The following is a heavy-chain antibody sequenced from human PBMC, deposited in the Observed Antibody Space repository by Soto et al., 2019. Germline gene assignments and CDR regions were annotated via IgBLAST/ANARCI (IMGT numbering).Heavy chain of an antibody. Sequence: EVQLVESGGGLVQPGGSLRLSCVASGFTFSTDSMNWVRQAPGKGLEWVAHISTSGATRYYADSVKGRFTISRDNAKTSLYLQMDSLRNGDKAVDYCARFFGSGFDYWGQGTLVTVSS. CDR2: ISTSGATR. CDR3: ARFFGSGFDY. CDR1: GFTFSTDS. D-gene: IGHD6-19*01. J-gene: IGHJ4*02. V-gene: IGHV3-48*02.